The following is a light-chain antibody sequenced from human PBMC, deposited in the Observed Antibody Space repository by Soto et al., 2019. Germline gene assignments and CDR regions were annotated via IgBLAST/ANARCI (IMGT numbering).Light chain of an antibody. Sequence: QSALTQPASVSGSPGQSITISCTGTSSDIGSYNLVSWYQQHPGKAPKLMIYEATKRPSGVSNRFSGSKSGNTASLTISGLQAEYEADYYCCLYASSSTFIFGGGTKLTVL. CDR3: CLYASSSTFI. J-gene: IGLJ2*01. V-gene: IGLV2-23*02. CDR2: EAT. CDR1: SSDIGSYNL.